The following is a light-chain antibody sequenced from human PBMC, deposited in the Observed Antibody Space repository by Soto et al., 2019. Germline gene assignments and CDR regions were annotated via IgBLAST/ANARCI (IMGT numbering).Light chain of an antibody. CDR3: QKHNAAPLT. V-gene: IGKV1-27*01. CDR1: QSVSSW. CDR2: TSS. J-gene: IGKJ4*01. Sequence: TITCRASQSVSSWLAWYQQKPGKAPNLLIYTSSTLQSGVPSRFSGSGSGTDFTLTISNLQPEDVATYYCQKHNAAPLTFGGGTKVDIK.